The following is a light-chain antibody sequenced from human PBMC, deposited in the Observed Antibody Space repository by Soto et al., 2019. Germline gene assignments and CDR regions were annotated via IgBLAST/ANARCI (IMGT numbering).Light chain of an antibody. V-gene: IGLV2-14*01. J-gene: IGLJ2*01. CDR1: SSDVGGYNY. CDR3: SSYTTSSALVV. Sequence: QSALTQPASVSGSPGQSITISCTGTSSDVGGYNYVSWYQQHPGKAPKLMIYDVYTRPSGVSNRFSGSKSGNTASLTISGLQAEDEADYYCSSYTTSSALVVFGGGTKLTVL. CDR2: DVY.